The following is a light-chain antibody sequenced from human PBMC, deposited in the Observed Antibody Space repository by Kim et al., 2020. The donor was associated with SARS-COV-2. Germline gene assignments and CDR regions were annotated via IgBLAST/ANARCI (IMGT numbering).Light chain of an antibody. J-gene: IGLJ3*02. Sequence: QAVVTQEPSLTVSPGGTVTLTCASNTGAVTSGYYPNWFQLKPGQAPRSMIHTASGRHSWTPARFSVSLLGGKAALTLSGVQPEDEAEYYCLLYYGGVWVFGGGTQLTVL. CDR3: LLYYGGVWV. V-gene: IGLV7-43*01. CDR2: TAS. CDR1: TGAVTSGYY.